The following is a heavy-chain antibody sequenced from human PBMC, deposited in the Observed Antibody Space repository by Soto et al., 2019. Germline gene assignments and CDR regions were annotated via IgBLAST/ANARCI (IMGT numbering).Heavy chain of an antibody. CDR1: GFSLSTSGVG. V-gene: IGHV2-5*02. CDR3: AHHGYYSYGLDV. Sequence: QITLKESGPTLVKPTQTLTLTCTFSGFSLSTSGVGVGWIRQPPRKALEWLALIYWDDDKRYSPSLKRRRTITKDATKNQVVLTMANMDPVDTATYYCAHHGYYSYGLDVWGQGTTVTVSS. CDR2: IYWDDDK. J-gene: IGHJ6*02.